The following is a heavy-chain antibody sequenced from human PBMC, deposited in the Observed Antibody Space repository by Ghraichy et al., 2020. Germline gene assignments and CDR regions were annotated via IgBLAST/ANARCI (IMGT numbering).Heavy chain of an antibody. J-gene: IGHJ3*02. CDR1: GYTFTSYA. V-gene: IGHV1-3*01. Sequence: ASVKVSCKASGYTFTSYAMHWVRQAPGQRLEWMGWINAGNGNTKYSQKFQGRVTITRDTSASTAYMELSSLRSEDTAVYYCARSPAADYYDSSGYYYVGTDAFDIWGQGTMVTVSS. CDR3: ARSPAADYYDSSGYYYVGTDAFDI. CDR2: INAGNGNT. D-gene: IGHD3-22*01.